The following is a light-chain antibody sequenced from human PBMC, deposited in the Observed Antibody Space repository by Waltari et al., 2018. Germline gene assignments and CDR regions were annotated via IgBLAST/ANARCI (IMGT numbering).Light chain of an antibody. CDR3: QSYDSSLSGYV. CDR1: SSNIGAGYD. Sequence: QSVLTQPPSVSGAPGQRVTISCTGSSSNIGAGYDVHWYQQLPGTAPKLLIFGTSNGAAGVPYRFSGSKAGTAASLAITGLQAEDEADYHCQSYDSSLSGYVFGTGTKVTVL. V-gene: IGLV1-40*01. CDR2: GTS. J-gene: IGLJ1*01.